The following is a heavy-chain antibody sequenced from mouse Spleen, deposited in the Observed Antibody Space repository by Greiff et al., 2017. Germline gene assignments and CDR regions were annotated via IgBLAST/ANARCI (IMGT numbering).Heavy chain of an antibody. Sequence: EVQRVESGGGLVQPGGSRKLSCAASGFTFSSFGMHWVRQAPEKGLEWVAYISSGSSTIYYADTVKGRFTISRDNPKNTLFLQMTSLRSEDTAMYYCARSGWLLMNAMDYWGQGTSVTVSS. J-gene: IGHJ4*01. V-gene: IGHV5-17*02. D-gene: IGHD2-3*01. CDR2: ISSGSSTI. CDR1: GFTFSSFG. CDR3: ARSGWLLMNAMDY.